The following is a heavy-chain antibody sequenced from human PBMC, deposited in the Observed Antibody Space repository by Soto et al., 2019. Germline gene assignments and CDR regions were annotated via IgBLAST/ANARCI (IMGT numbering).Heavy chain of an antibody. V-gene: IGHV1-69*06. CDR1: GDTFSSYA. J-gene: IGHJ4*01. CDR2: IIPKFNTI. CDR3: ARVTPGGYFDD. Sequence: GASVKVSCKASGDTFSSYAISWVRQAPGQGLEWMGGIIPKFNTIDHGQKFQGRVTIAADKSTSTAYMELSSLRSDDTAVYYCARVTPGGYFDDSAHGTLVTVSS. D-gene: IGHD1-26*01.